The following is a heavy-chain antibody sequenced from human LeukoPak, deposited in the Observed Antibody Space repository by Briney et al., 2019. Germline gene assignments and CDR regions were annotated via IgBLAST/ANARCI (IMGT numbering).Heavy chain of an antibody. Sequence: ASVKVSCKASGGTFSSYAISWVRQAPGQGLEWMGWISAYNGNTNYAQKLQGRVTMTTDTSTSTAYMELRSLRSDDTAVYYCASTCSSTSCYANWFDPWGQGTLVTVSS. V-gene: IGHV1-18*01. D-gene: IGHD2-2*01. CDR3: ASTCSSTSCYANWFDP. CDR1: GGTFSSYA. CDR2: ISAYNGNT. J-gene: IGHJ5*02.